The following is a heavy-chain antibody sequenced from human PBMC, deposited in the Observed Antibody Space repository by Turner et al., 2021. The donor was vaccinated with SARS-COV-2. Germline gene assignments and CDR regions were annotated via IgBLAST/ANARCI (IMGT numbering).Heavy chain of an antibody. CDR3: AGVPCLRGPDCRRFDY. CDR2: IYYTGST. J-gene: IGHJ4*02. Sequence: QVQLQESGPGLAKASETLSLTGTVAGGAIINYYWTWIRQPAEKGLEWMGYIYYTGSTNYNPSLESRVTISVDTAKNQFSLKLNSVTSADTAVYYFAGVPCLRGPDCRRFDYWGQGTLVTVSS. V-gene: IGHV4-59*01. CDR1: GGAIINYY. D-gene: IGHD2-21*02.